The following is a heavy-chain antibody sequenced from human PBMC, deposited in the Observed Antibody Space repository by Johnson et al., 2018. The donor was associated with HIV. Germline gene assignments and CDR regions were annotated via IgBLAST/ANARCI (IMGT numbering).Heavy chain of an antibody. CDR3: AKDMREMECEEWASDYYDFGRDLPCLDPRGVVGIFDI. J-gene: IGHJ3*02. D-gene: IGHD3-3*01. V-gene: IGHV3-30*18. Sequence: QVQVVESGGGVVQPGRSLRLSCAASQFTFSSYGMHCVRQAPGKGLEWVAGISFAGTKKYYADSVKGRFTISRDDSKNTMYLQMNSLRAEATALYYCAKDMREMECEEWASDYYDFGRDLPCLDPRGVVGIFDIWGQGTMVTVSS. CDR1: QFTFSSYG. CDR2: ISFAGTKK.